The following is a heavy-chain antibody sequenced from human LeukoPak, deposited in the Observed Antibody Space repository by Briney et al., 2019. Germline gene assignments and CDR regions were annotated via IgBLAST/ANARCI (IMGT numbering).Heavy chain of an antibody. Sequence: SETLSLTCTVSGGSISSGSYYWSWIRQPAGKGLEWIGRIHTSGSTNYNPSLKSRVTISVDTSKNQFSLKLSSVTAADTAVYYCARGLRYFDWLSQELDYWGQGTLVTVSS. J-gene: IGHJ4*02. CDR3: ARGLRYFDWLSQELDY. CDR1: GGSISSGSYY. D-gene: IGHD3-9*01. CDR2: IHTSGST. V-gene: IGHV4-61*02.